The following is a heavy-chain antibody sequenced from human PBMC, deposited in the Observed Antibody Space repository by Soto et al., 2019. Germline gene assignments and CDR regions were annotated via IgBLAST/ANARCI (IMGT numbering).Heavy chain of an antibody. CDR2: IYSGGST. D-gene: IGHD3-22*01. J-gene: IGHJ4*02. CDR1: GFTVSSNY. Sequence: GGSLRLSCAASGFTVSSNYMSWVRQAPGKGLEWVSVIYSGGSTYYADSVKGRFTISRDNSKNTLYLQMNSLRAEDTAVYYCARTDSSGYFPDYWGQGTLVTVYS. CDR3: ARTDSSGYFPDY. V-gene: IGHV3-53*01.